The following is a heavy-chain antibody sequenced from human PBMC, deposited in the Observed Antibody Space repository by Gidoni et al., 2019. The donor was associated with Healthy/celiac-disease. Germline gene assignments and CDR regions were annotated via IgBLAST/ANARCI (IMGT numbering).Heavy chain of an antibody. CDR1: GGSISSYY. D-gene: IGHD6-19*01. CDR3: AREWDWLVRGTGRFDP. Sequence: QVHLQESGPGLVKPSETLSLTCTVSGGSISSYYWSWIRQPAGKGLEWIGRIYTSGSTNYNPSLKSRVTMSVDTSKNQFSLKLSSVTAADTAVYYCAREWDWLVRGTGRFDPWGQGTLVTVSS. J-gene: IGHJ5*02. V-gene: IGHV4-4*07. CDR2: IYTSGST.